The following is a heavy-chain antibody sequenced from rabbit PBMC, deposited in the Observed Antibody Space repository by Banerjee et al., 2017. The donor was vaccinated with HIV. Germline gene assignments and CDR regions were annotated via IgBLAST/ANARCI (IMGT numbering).Heavy chain of an antibody. CDR3: ARNYVNAFDP. D-gene: IGHD1-1*01. V-gene: IGHV1S40*01. J-gene: IGHJ2*01. Sequence: LVESGGDLVKPGASLTLTCTASGFSLSSSYYVCWVRQAPGKGLEWIACIDAGSSGSTYYANWAKGRFTISKTSSTTVTLQMTSLTAADTATHFCARNYVNAFDPWGQGTLVTVS. CDR2: IDAGSSGST. CDR1: GFSLSSSYY.